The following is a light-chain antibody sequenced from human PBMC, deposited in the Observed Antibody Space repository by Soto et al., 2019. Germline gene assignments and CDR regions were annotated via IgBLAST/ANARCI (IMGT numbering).Light chain of an antibody. Sequence: VLTQSPATPSLSPGERANLSCRASQSVSSYLAWYQQKPGQAPRLLIYDAPNRATGIPARFSGSGSGTDFTLTISSLEPEDFAVYYCQQRSNWPPTTFGQGTKVDIK. CDR2: DAP. J-gene: IGKJ1*01. V-gene: IGKV3-11*01. CDR1: QSVSSY. CDR3: QQRSNWPPTT.